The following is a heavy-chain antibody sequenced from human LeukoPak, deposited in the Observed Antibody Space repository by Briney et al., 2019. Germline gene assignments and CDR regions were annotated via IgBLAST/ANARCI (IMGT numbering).Heavy chain of an antibody. CDR1: GFTFSSYN. D-gene: IGHD3-10*01. Sequence: GGSLRLSCAASGFTFSSYNMNWVRQAPGKGLEWVSSTTSSSSYIYYADSVKGRFTISRDNSKSTLYIQMNSLRAEDTAVYYCARARPKNMVRGLIMRRESRYYFDYWGQGTLVTVSS. CDR3: ARARPKNMVRGLIMRRESRYYFDY. J-gene: IGHJ4*02. V-gene: IGHV3-21*04. CDR2: TTSSSSYI.